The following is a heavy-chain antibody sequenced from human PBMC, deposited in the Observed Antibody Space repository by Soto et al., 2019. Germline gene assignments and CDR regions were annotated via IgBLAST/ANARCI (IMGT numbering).Heavy chain of an antibody. CDR1: GDSVSSKTAA. J-gene: IGHJ5*02. V-gene: IGHV6-1*01. D-gene: IGHD3-9*01. CDR2: TYFRSKWYN. Sequence: SPTLSLTCAISGDSVSSKTAAWNWIRQSPSRGLEWLGRTYFRSKWYNDYAISVKSRITISPDTSKNQFSLLLNSVTPEDTAVYYCARVTFDHFVHWFDPWGQGTLVTVPS. CDR3: ARVTFDHFVHWFDP.